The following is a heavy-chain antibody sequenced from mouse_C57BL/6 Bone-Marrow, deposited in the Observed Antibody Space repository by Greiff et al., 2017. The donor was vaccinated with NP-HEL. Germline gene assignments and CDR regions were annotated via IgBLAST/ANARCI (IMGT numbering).Heavy chain of an antibody. CDR3: TRDYGSSNYFDY. Sequence: QVQLQQSGAELVRPGASVTLSCKASGYTFTDYEMHWVKQTPVHGLEWIGAIDPETGGTAYNQKFKGKAILTADKSSSTAYMELRSLTSEDSAGYYSTRDYGSSNYFDYWGQGTTLTVSS. CDR2: IDPETGGT. D-gene: IGHD1-1*01. V-gene: IGHV1-15*01. J-gene: IGHJ2*01. CDR1: GYTFTDYE.